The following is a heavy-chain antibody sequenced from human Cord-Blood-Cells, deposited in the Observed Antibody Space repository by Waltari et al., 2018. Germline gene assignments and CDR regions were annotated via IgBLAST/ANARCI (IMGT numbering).Heavy chain of an antibody. D-gene: IGHD6-19*01. CDR3: AREGGRAGLNFDAFDI. Sequence: QVQLVQSGSELKKPGASVKVSCKASGYTFTSYAMNWVRQAPGQGLESMGWINTNTGNPTYAQGFTGRFVCSLDTSVSTAYLQICSLKAEDTAVYYCAREGGRAGLNFDAFDIWGQGTMVTVSS. CDR1: GYTFTSYA. V-gene: IGHV7-4-1*01. CDR2: INTNTGNP. J-gene: IGHJ3*02.